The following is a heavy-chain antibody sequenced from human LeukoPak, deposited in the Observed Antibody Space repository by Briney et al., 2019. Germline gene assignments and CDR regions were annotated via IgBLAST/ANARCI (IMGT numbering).Heavy chain of an antibody. CDR2: IYTSGST. CDR1: GDSISTYY. D-gene: IGHD2-2*01. V-gene: IGHV4-4*07. Sequence: SETLSLTCTVSGDSISTYYWSWLRQPAGRALEWVGRIYTSGSTNYNPSLKSRVTMSVDTSKNQFSLKLSSVTAADTAVYYCARLSCSSTSCYSFDYWGEGTLVTVSS. J-gene: IGHJ4*02. CDR3: ARLSCSSTSCYSFDY.